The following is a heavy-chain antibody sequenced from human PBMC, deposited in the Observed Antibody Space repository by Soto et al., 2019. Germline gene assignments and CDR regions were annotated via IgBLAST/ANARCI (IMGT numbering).Heavy chain of an antibody. CDR3: AIRTFCCSISCYGNHYDGKAV. V-gene: IGHV1-69*13. D-gene: IGHD2-2*01. CDR2: IIPIFGTA. J-gene: IGHJ6*02. Sequence: SVKVSCKASGGTFSSYAISWVRQAPGQGLEWMGGIIPIFGTANYAQKFQGRVTITADESTSTAYMELSSLRSEDTAVYYCAIRTFCCSISCYGNHYDGKAVWSRGTTVTVSS. CDR1: GGTFSSYA.